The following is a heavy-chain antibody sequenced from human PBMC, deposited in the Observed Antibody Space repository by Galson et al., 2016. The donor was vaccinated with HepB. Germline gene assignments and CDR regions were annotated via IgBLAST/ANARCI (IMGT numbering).Heavy chain of an antibody. D-gene: IGHD3-3*01. CDR3: LKNGYYSLDH. Sequence: SETLSLTCGVSGASITSTSWWSWVRQPPGKGPEWIGETYHSGSTNYNPSLTRRVTISADKSNNPLTLKLTSVTAADTAVYYCLKNGYYSLDHWGQGALVTVSS. CDR1: GASITSTSW. CDR2: TYHSGST. J-gene: IGHJ4*02. V-gene: IGHV4/OR15-8*01.